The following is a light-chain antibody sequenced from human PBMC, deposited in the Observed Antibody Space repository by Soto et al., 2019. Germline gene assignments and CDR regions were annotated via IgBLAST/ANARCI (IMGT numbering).Light chain of an antibody. CDR1: NIGSKN. J-gene: IGLJ2*01. CDR3: QVWDSSVV. CDR2: RDS. Sequence: SYELTQPLSVPVALGQTARITCGGNNIGSKNVHWYQQKPGQAPVLVIYRDSNRPSGIPERFSGSNSGNTATLTISRAQAGDEADYYCQVWDSSVVFGGGTQLTVL. V-gene: IGLV3-9*01.